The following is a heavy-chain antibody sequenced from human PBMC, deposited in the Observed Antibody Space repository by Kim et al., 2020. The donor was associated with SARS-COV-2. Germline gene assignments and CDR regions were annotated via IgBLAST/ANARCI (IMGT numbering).Heavy chain of an antibody. CDR2: INGNGETK. CDR3: AREAATYYESVWGNYVTWFDP. D-gene: IGHD3-16*01. CDR1: GFAFRDDE. V-gene: IGHV3-48*03. Sequence: GGSLRLSCAASGFAFRDDEFNWVRQAPGKGLEWISYINGNGETKHYAASVTGRFTISRDNAQNSVFLQMSDLRAEDTAIYYCAREAATYYESVWGNYVTWFDPWGQGVLVTVSS. J-gene: IGHJ5*02.